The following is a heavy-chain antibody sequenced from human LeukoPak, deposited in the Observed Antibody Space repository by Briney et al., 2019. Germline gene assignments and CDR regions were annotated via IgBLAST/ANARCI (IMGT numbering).Heavy chain of an antibody. D-gene: IGHD3-22*01. CDR1: GFTFSSYS. CDR3: AKPGRYYDSSGYYPFDY. J-gene: IGHJ4*02. CDR2: ISSSSSYI. V-gene: IGHV3-21*04. Sequence: PGGSLRLSCAASGFTFSSYSMNWVRQAPGKGLEWVSSISSSSSYIYYADSVKGRFTISRDNSKNTLYLQMNSLRAEDTAVYYCAKPGRYYDSSGYYPFDYWGQGTLVTVSS.